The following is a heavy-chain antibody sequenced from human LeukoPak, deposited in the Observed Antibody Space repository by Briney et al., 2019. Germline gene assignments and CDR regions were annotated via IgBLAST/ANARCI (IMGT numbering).Heavy chain of an antibody. D-gene: IGHD3-16*02. CDR1: GGSIGFYF. V-gene: IGHV4-4*07. CDR2: INGNGVT. J-gene: IGHJ5*02. CDR3: VRDELRTTYRFSWDP. Sequence: PSETLSLTCTVSGGSIGFYFWSWIRQSAGKGLVWIGRINGNGVTNYNPSLKSRVTMSVDTSKSQFSLNLRSVIAADSSVYYCVRDELRTTYRFSWDPWGQGILVTV.